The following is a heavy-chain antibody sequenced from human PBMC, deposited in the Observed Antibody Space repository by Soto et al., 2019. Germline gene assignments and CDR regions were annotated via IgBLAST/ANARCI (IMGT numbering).Heavy chain of an antibody. Sequence: PSATLSLTCAVSGGSISSGGYSWSWIRQPPWKGLEWIGYIYHSGSTYYNPSLKSLVTISVDRSKNQFSLKLSSVTAADTAVYYCARVGPWVPYYYDSSPYTFENWFDPWGQGTLVNVSS. D-gene: IGHD3-22*01. CDR3: ARVGPWVPYYYDSSPYTFENWFDP. V-gene: IGHV4-30-2*01. CDR2: IYHSGST. CDR1: GGSISSGGYS. J-gene: IGHJ5*02.